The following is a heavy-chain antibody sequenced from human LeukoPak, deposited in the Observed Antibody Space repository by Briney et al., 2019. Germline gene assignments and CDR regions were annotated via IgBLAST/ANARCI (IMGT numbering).Heavy chain of an antibody. D-gene: IGHD5-12*01. Sequence: GASVKVSGKASGYTFTGYYMHWVRQAPGQGLEWMGWINPNSGGTNYAQKFQGRVTMTRDTSIGTAYMELSRLRSDDTAVYYCARVGTSSGYDYGDWFDPWGQGTLVTVSS. J-gene: IGHJ5*02. CDR3: ARVGTSSGYDYGDWFDP. CDR1: GYTFTGYY. CDR2: INPNSGGT. V-gene: IGHV1-2*02.